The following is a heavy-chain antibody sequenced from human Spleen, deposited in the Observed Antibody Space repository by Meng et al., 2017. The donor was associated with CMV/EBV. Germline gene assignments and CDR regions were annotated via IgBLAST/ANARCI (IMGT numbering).Heavy chain of an antibody. CDR3: ARSLELSMVSQFDY. V-gene: IGHV3-30-3*01. CDR1: GFTFSTYA. J-gene: IGHJ4*02. Sequence: GGSLRLSCAASGFTFSTYAMHWVRQAPGKGLEWVAVISYDGTSIYYADSVKGRFTISRDNSKNTLYLQVNSLRAEDTAVYYCARSLELSMVSQFDYWGQGTLVTVSS. D-gene: IGHD1-7*01. CDR2: ISYDGTSI.